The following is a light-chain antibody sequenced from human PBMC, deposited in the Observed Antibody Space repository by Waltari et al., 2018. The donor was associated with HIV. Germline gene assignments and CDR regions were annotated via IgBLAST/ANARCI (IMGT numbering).Light chain of an antibody. CDR3: QVWLSFLDHPGV. CDR1: TIGTKS. V-gene: IGLV3-21*02. J-gene: IGLJ3*02. Sequence: SYVLTQPPSVSVAPGQTARIPCGGDTIGTKSVHWYQQKPGQAPVLVVYDDSVRPSGIPERISVSNSGNTATLTISRVEPGDEADYYCQVWLSFLDHPGVFGGGTKLTVL. CDR2: DDS.